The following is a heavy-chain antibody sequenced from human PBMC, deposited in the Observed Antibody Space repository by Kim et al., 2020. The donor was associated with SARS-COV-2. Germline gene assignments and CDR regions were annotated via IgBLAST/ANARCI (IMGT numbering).Heavy chain of an antibody. CDR1: GGSISSSSYY. Sequence: SETLSLTCTVSGGSISSSSYYWGWIRQPPGKGLEWIGSIYYSGSTYYNPSLKSRVTISVDTSKNQFSLKLSSVTAADTAVYYCARRGCSSTSCPSPFDYWGQGTLVTVSS. D-gene: IGHD2-2*01. CDR3: ARRGCSSTSCPSPFDY. V-gene: IGHV4-39*01. CDR2: IYYSGST. J-gene: IGHJ4*02.